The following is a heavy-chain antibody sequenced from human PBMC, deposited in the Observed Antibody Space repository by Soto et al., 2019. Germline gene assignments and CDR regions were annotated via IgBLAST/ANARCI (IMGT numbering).Heavy chain of an antibody. CDR3: AKDRRLGVATLFDP. V-gene: IGHV3-30*18. D-gene: IGHD5-12*01. J-gene: IGHJ5*02. Sequence: GGSLRLSCAASGFTFSSYGMHWVRQAPGKGLEWVAVISYDGSNKYYADSVKGRFTISRDNSKNTLYLQMNSLRAEDTAVYYCAKDRRLGVATLFDPWGQGT. CDR1: GFTFSSYG. CDR2: ISYDGSNK.